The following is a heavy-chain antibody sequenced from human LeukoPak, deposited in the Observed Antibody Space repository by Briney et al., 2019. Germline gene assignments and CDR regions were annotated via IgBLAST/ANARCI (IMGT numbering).Heavy chain of an antibody. CDR3: ASHPKFRFAFDI. CDR2: IYYSGST. D-gene: IGHD2-21*01. CDR1: GGSISSGGYY. V-gene: IGHV4-61*08. J-gene: IGHJ3*02. Sequence: SETLSLTCTVSGGSISSGGYYWSWIRQPPGKGLEWIGYIYYSGSTNYNPSLKSRVTISVDTSKNQFSLKLSSVAAADTAVYYCASHPKFRFAFDIWGQGTMVTVSS.